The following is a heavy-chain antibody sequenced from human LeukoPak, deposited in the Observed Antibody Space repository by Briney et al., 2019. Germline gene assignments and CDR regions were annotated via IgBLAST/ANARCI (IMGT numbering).Heavy chain of an antibody. V-gene: IGHV3-15*01. J-gene: IGHJ6*04. Sequence: GGSLRLCCAASGFPFSNAWMSWVRQAPGKGLEWVRRIKSKTDGGTKDYAAPVKGRFTISRNDSKNTLYLQMNSLKTEDTAVYYCTTDGAVAGEDVWGKGTTVTVSS. CDR1: GFPFSNAW. D-gene: IGHD6-19*01. CDR3: TTDGAVAGEDV. CDR2: IKSKTDGGTK.